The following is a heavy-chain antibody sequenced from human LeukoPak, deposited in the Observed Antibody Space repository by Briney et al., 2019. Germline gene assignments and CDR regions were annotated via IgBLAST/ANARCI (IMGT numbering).Heavy chain of an antibody. V-gene: IGHV3-21*01. Sequence: PGGSLRLSCAASGFTFSSYSMNWVRQAPGKGLEWVSSISSSSSYIYYAGSVKGRFTISRDNAKNSLYLQMNSLRAEDTAVYYCARDLTPNYSRYFDYWGQGTLVTVSS. CDR2: ISSSSSYI. J-gene: IGHJ4*02. CDR1: GFTFSSYS. CDR3: ARDLTPNYSRYFDY. D-gene: IGHD4-11*01.